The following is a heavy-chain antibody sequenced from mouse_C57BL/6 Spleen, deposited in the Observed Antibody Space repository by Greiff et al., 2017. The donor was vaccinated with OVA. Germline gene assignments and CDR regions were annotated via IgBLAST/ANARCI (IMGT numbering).Heavy chain of an antibody. D-gene: IGHD1-1*01. J-gene: IGHJ2*01. CDR1: GYTFTSYW. Sequence: VQLQQPGAELVKPGASVKLSCKASGYTFTSYWMQWVKQRPGQGLEWIGEIDPSDSYTNYNQTFKGKATLTVDTSSSTAYMQLSSLTSEDSAVYYCARAGYYGSSPYYFDYWGQGTTLTVSS. CDR2: IDPSDSYT. V-gene: IGHV1-50*01. CDR3: ARAGYYGSSPYYFDY.